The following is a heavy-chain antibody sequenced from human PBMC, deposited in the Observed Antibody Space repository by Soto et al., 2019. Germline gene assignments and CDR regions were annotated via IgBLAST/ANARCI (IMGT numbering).Heavy chain of an antibody. J-gene: IGHJ6*02. Sequence: SETLSLTCTVSGGSVSGVDYFWSWIRQPPGKGLEWIGEINHSGSTNYNPSLKSRVTISVDTSKNQFSLKLSSVTAADTAVYYCASQYMVRGVIGYYYYYGMDVWGQGTTVTVSS. CDR2: INHSGST. V-gene: IGHV4-34*01. CDR3: ASQYMVRGVIGYYYYYGMDV. D-gene: IGHD3-10*01. CDR1: GGSVSGVDYF.